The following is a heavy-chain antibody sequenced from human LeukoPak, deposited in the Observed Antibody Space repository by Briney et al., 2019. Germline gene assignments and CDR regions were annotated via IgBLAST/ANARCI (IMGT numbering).Heavy chain of an antibody. CDR2: ISGSGGST. Sequence: GGSLRLSCAASGFTFSSYAMSWVRQAPGKGLEWVSAISGSGGSTYYADSVKGRFTISRDNSKNTLYLQMNSLRAEDTAVYYCAKDREGYYDSSGYYYFDYWGQGTLVTVSS. D-gene: IGHD3-22*01. J-gene: IGHJ4*02. CDR3: AKDREGYYDSSGYYYFDY. CDR1: GFTFSSYA. V-gene: IGHV3-23*01.